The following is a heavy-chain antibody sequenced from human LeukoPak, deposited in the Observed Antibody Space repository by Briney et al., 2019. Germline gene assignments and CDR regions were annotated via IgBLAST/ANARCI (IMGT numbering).Heavy chain of an antibody. J-gene: IGHJ4*02. CDR2: ISSSSSYT. V-gene: IGHV3-11*05. D-gene: IGHD6-13*01. CDR3: ARDSSAEKGQQLAN. Sequence: GGSLRLSCAASGFTFSDYYMSWIRQAPGKGLEWVSYISSSSSYTNYADSVKGRFTISRDNAKNSLYLQMNSLRAEDTAVYYCARDSSAEKGQQLANWGQGTLVTVST. CDR1: GFTFSDYY.